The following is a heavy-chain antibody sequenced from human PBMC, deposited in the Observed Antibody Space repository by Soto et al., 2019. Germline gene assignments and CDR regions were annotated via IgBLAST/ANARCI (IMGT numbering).Heavy chain of an antibody. Sequence: ASVKVSCKASGYTFTNYAMHWVRQAPGQRLEWMGWINAANGNTKYSQKFQGRVTITRDTSASTASMELSSLTSEDTAVYYCARPFPGYSSSWYYFDYWGQGTLVTV. CDR2: INAANGNT. V-gene: IGHV1-3*01. J-gene: IGHJ4*02. CDR1: GYTFTNYA. D-gene: IGHD6-13*01. CDR3: ARPFPGYSSSWYYFDY.